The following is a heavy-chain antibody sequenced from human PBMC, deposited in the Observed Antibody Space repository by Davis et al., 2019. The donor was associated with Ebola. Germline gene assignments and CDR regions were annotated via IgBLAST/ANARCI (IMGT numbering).Heavy chain of an antibody. J-gene: IGHJ4*02. Sequence: PGGSLRLSCAASGLTFSSYWMHWVRQAPGKGLVWVSRINSDGSSTSYADSVKGRFTISRDNAKNTLYLQMNSLRAEDTAVYYCARVYRYCGGDCSFDYWGQGTLVTVSS. CDR2: INSDGSST. D-gene: IGHD2-21*02. V-gene: IGHV3-74*01. CDR1: GLTFSSYW. CDR3: ARVYRYCGGDCSFDY.